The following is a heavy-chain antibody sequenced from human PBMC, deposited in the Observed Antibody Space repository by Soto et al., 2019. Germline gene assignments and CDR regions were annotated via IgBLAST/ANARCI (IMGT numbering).Heavy chain of an antibody. J-gene: IGHJ6*02. CDR3: ARDRPIFGLGWYYGMDV. V-gene: IGHV1-2*04. Sequence: QVQLVQSGAEVKKPGASVKVSCKASGYTFTGYYMHWVRQAPGQGLEWMGWINPNSGGTNYAQKCQGWVTMTRXXSXSXVYMELSRLRSDDTAVYYCARDRPIFGLGWYYGMDVWGQGTTVTVSS. CDR2: INPNSGGT. D-gene: IGHD3-3*01. CDR1: GYTFTGYY.